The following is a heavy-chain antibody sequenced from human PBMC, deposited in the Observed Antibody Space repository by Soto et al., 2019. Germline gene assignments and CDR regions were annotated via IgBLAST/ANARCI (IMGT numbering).Heavy chain of an antibody. D-gene: IGHD3-16*02. CDR1: GFIFSNYA. Sequence: EVQLLESGGGLVQPGGSLRLSCAASGFIFSNYAMSWVRQAPGKGLEWVSAIGGSGDTTYYAAAVKGRFTISRDNSKNTLYLQMNSLRAEDTAAYYCANEVWGSYRSGYFQHWGQGTLVTVSS. J-gene: IGHJ1*01. CDR3: ANEVWGSYRSGYFQH. CDR2: IGGSGDTT. V-gene: IGHV3-23*01.